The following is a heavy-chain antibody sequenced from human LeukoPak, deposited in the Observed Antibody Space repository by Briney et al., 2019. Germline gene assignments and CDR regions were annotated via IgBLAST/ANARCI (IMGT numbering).Heavy chain of an antibody. CDR2: IIPIFGTA. Sequence: VASVKVSCKASGGTFSSYAISWVRQAPGQGLEWMGGIIPIFGTANYAQKFQGRVTITADKSTSTVYMELSSLRSEDTAVYYCARRRDSSGYETDWFDPWGQGTLVTVSS. J-gene: IGHJ5*02. CDR3: ARRRDSSGYETDWFDP. V-gene: IGHV1-69*06. CDR1: GGTFSSYA. D-gene: IGHD3-22*01.